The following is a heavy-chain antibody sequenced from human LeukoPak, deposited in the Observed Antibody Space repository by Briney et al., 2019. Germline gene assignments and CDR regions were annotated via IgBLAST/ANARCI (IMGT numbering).Heavy chain of an antibody. Sequence: QTGGSPRLSCAASGFTFSSYGMHWVRQAPGKGLEWVAVISYDGSNKYYADSVKGRFTISRDNSKNTLYLQMNSLRAEDTAVYYCAKDSYYYYGMDVWGQGTTVTVSS. CDR2: ISYDGSNK. CDR3: AKDSYYYYGMDV. J-gene: IGHJ6*02. V-gene: IGHV3-30*18. CDR1: GFTFSSYG.